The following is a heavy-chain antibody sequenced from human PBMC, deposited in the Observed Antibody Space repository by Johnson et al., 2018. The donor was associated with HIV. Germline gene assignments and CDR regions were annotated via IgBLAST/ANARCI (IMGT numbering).Heavy chain of an antibody. Sequence: QVQLVESGGGVVQPGRSLRLSCAASGFTFSSYAMHWVRQAPGKGLEWVAVISYDGSNKYYADSVKGRFTISRDNSKNTLYLQMNSLRAEDTAVYYCAKSPLGVGIFSAFALWGQVTMVTVSS. CDR3: AKSPLGVGIFSAFAL. D-gene: IGHD2-21*01. CDR1: GFTFSSYA. CDR2: ISYDGSNK. J-gene: IGHJ3*01. V-gene: IGHV3-30*18.